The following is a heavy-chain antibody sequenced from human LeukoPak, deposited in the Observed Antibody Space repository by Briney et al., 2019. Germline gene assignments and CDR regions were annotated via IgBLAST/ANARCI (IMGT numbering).Heavy chain of an antibody. D-gene: IGHD1-26*01. J-gene: IGHJ4*02. CDR3: AKRVGPTALDS. Sequence: GSLRLSCAASGFTFSSYAMSWVRQAPGKGLEWVSAVSGSADSTYYADSVKGRFTISRDNSKNTLFLQMNSLRADDTAVYYCAKRVGPTALDSWGQGTLVTVSS. CDR2: VSGSADST. V-gene: IGHV3-23*01. CDR1: GFTFSSYA.